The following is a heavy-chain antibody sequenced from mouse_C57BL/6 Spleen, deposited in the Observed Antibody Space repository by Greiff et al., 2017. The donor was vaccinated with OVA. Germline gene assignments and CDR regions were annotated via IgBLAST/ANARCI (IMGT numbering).Heavy chain of an antibody. CDR3: ASPRFGYDGYFDV. D-gene: IGHD2-2*01. V-gene: IGHV1-53*01. Sequence: QVQLQQPGTELVKPGASVKLSCKASGYTFTSYWMHWVKQRPGQGLEWIGNINPSNGGTNYNEKFKSKATLTVDKSSSTAYMQLSSLTSEDSAVXYCASPRFGYDGYFDVWGTGTTVTVAS. J-gene: IGHJ1*03. CDR1: GYTFTSYW. CDR2: INPSNGGT.